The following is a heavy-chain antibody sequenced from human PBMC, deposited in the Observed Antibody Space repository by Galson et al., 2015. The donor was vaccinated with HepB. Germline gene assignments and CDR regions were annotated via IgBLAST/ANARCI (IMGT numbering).Heavy chain of an antibody. D-gene: IGHD3-9*01. V-gene: IGHV3-64*04. CDR2: ISSNGGTT. Sequence: SLRLSCAASGLTFSNYAVHWVRQAPGKGLEYVSFISSNGGTTYYADSVKGRFTISRDNSKNTRFLQMNSLRAEDTAVYYCARDNDILTAKNYEDSWGQGTLVIVSS. CDR1: GLTFSNYA. J-gene: IGHJ4*02. CDR3: ARDNDILTAKNYEDS.